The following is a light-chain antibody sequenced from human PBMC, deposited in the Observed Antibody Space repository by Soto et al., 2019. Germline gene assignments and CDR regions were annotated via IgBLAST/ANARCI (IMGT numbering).Light chain of an antibody. CDR3: CSYAGSSTVV. V-gene: IGLV2-23*01. CDR2: EDS. J-gene: IGLJ2*01. CDR1: SSDVGSYNL. Sequence: QSVLTQPASVSGSPGQSITISCTGTSSDVGSYNLVSWYQQYPGKVPKLMIYEDSKRPSGVSNRFSGSKSGNTASLTISGLQAEDEADYYCCSYAGSSTVVFGGGTKATVL.